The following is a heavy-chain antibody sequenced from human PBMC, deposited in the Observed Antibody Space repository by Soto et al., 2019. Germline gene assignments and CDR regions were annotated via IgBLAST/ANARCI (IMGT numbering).Heavy chain of an antibody. CDR3: ARSDSSGYHRAPVGDY. CDR1: GGSISSYH. D-gene: IGHD3-22*01. CDR2: IYYSGST. Sequence: PSETLYLTCTVSGGSISSYHCSWICQHPGKGLEWIGYIYYSGSTYYNPSLKSRVTISVDTSKNQFSLKLSSVTAADTAVYYCARSDSSGYHRAPVGDYWGQGTLVTVSS. J-gene: IGHJ4*02. V-gene: IGHV4-59*06.